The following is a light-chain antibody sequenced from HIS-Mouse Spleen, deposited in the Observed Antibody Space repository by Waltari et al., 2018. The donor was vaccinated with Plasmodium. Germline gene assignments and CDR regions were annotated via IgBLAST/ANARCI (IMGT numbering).Light chain of an antibody. CDR1: QGISSY. CDR3: QQYYSYPA. Sequence: AIRMTQSPSSLSASTADIVTITCRASQGISSYLAWYQQKPGKAPKLLIYAASTLQSGVPSRFSGSGSGTDFTLTISCLQSEDFATYYCQQYYSYPAFGQGTKVEIK. CDR2: AAS. V-gene: IGKV1-8*01. J-gene: IGKJ1*01.